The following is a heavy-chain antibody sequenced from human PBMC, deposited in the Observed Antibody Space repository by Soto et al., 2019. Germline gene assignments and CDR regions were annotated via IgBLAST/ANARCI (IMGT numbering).Heavy chain of an antibody. D-gene: IGHD5-18*01. CDR2: IVVGSGNT. Sequence: GASVKVSCKASGFTFTSSAVQWVRQARGQRLEWIGWIVVGSGNTNYAQKFQERVTITRDMSTSTAYMELSSLRSEDTAVYYCAADGGGYSYGYLDYYYYMDVWGKGTTVTVSS. CDR3: AADGGGYSYGYLDYYYYMDV. CDR1: GFTFTSSA. J-gene: IGHJ6*03. V-gene: IGHV1-58*01.